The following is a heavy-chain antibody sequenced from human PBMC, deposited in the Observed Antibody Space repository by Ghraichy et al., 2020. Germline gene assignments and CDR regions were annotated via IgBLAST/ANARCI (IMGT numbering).Heavy chain of an antibody. Sequence: GGSLRLSCAASGFTFSSYGMHWVRQAPGKGLEWVAVISYDGSNKYYADSVKGRFTISRDNSKNTLYLQMNSLRAEDTAVYYCAKVKTTVTTIFDYWGQGTLVTVSS. J-gene: IGHJ4*02. V-gene: IGHV3-30*18. D-gene: IGHD4-17*01. CDR1: GFTFSSYG. CDR2: ISYDGSNK. CDR3: AKVKTTVTTIFDY.